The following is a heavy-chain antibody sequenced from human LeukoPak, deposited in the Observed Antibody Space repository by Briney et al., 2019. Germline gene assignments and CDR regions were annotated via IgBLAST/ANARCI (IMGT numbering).Heavy chain of an antibody. J-gene: IGHJ4*02. CDR2: IYHSGST. CDR3: AGFTFFRGVITFDY. D-gene: IGHD3-10*01. CDR1: GYSISGGYY. V-gene: IGHV4-38-2*02. Sequence: PSETLSLTCTVSGYSISGGYYWGWIRQPPGKGREWIGSIYHSGSTYNNPSLNSRVTISVDTSKNQCSLKLSSVTAADTAVYSCAGFTFFRGVITFDYWGQGTLVTVSS.